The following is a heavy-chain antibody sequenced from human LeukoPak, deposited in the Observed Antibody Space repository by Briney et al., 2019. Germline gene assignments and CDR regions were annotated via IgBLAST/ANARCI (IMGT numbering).Heavy chain of an antibody. CDR1: GFTFSSYS. J-gene: IGHJ5*02. CDR3: ARDASQCDRISDNNWFDP. V-gene: IGHV3-21*01. D-gene: IGHD1-14*01. CDR2: ISSSSSYI. Sequence: PGGSLRLSCAASGFTFSSYSMNWVRQAPGKGLEWVSSISSSSSYIYYADSVKGRFTISRDNAKNSLYLQMNSLRAEDTAVYYCARDASQCDRISDNNWFDPWGQGTLVTVSS.